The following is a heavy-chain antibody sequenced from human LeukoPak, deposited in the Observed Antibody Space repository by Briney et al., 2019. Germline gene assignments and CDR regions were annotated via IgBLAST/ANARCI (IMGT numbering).Heavy chain of an antibody. D-gene: IGHD6-13*01. Sequence: ASVKVSCKASGYSLTSFDINWVRQGSGQGLEWMGWMNPKRGNTGYAPTFQGRVTITRDTSIDTTFMELSSLRPDDTAVYYCARGGSSSSYYNNYGMDVWGQGTTITVSS. CDR1: GYSLTSFD. CDR3: ARGGSSSSYYNNYGMDV. V-gene: IGHV1-8*01. CDR2: MNPKRGNT. J-gene: IGHJ6*02.